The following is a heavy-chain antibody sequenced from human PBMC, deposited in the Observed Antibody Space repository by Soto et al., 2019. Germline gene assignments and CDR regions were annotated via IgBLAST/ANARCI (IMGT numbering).Heavy chain of an antibody. V-gene: IGHV1-2*02. J-gene: IGHJ6*02. Sequence: ASVKVSCKASGYTFTGYYMHWVRQAPGQGLEWMGWINPNSGGANYAQKFQGRVTMTRDTSISTAYMELSRLRSDDTAVYYCASRSGDWGYSYGLWYYYGMDVWGQGTTVTVSS. CDR1: GYTFTGYY. CDR3: ASRSGDWGYSYGLWYYYGMDV. D-gene: IGHD5-18*01. CDR2: INPNSGGA.